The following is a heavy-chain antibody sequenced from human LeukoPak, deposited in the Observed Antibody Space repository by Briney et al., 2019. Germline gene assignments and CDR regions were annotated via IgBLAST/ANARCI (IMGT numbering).Heavy chain of an antibody. CDR1: GGSIRSYY. CDR3: ARVYYSNSYDYWYFDL. CDR2: IYYSGST. J-gene: IGHJ2*01. V-gene: IGHV4-59*01. D-gene: IGHD6-13*01. Sequence: SETPSLTCTVSGGSIRSYYWSWIRQPPGKGLEWIAYIYYSGSTNYNPSLKSRVTISVDTSKNQFSLKLSSVTAADTAVCYCARVYYSNSYDYWYFDLWGRGTLVTVSS.